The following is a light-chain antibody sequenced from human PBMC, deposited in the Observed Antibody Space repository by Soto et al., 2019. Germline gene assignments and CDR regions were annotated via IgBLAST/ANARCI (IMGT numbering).Light chain of an antibody. Sequence: IVLTQSPATVSLSPGERATLSCRASQSVSGSRLAWYQQKPGQAPRLLIYGASNRATGIPDRFSGGGSGTDFTLTISRLAPEDFALYYCQHYDTSPITFGQGTRLEI. CDR3: QHYDTSPIT. CDR2: GAS. CDR1: QSVSGSR. V-gene: IGKV3-20*01. J-gene: IGKJ5*01.